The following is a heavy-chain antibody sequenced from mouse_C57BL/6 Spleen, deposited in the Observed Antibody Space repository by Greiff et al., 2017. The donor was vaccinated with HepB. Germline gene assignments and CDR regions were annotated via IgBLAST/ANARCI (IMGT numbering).Heavy chain of an antibody. D-gene: IGHD1-1*01. J-gene: IGHJ4*01. CDR1: GYTFTDYN. V-gene: IGHV1-22*01. CDR3: ATTTVVAMDAMDY. CDR2: INPNNGGT. Sequence: EVQLQQSGPELVKPGASVKMSCKASGYTFTDYNMHWVKQSHGKSLEWIGYINPNNGGTSYNQKFKGKATLTVNKSSSTAYMELRSLTSEDSAVYYCATTTVVAMDAMDYWGQGTSVTVSS.